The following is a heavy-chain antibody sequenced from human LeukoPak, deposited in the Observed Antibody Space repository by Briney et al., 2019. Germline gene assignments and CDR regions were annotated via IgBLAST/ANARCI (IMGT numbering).Heavy chain of an antibody. J-gene: IGHJ4*02. CDR1: GGSISSRNYY. Sequence: PSETLSLTCTVSGGSISSRNYYWGWIRQPPGKGLEWIGNIYYSGSTFYNPSLKSRVTISVDTPKNQFSLRLSSVTAADTAIYYCARYSGNPCVFDYWGQGTLVTVSS. CDR2: IYYSGST. D-gene: IGHD4-23*01. CDR3: ARYSGNPCVFDY. V-gene: IGHV4-39*01.